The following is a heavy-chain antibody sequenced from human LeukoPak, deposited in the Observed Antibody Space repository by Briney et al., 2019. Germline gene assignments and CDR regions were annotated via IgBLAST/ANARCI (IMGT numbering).Heavy chain of an antibody. CDR2: IYYSGST. D-gene: IGHD5-18*01. V-gene: IGHV4-39*01. J-gene: IGHJ4*02. CDR1: GGSISRNNYY. Sequence: SETLSLTCTVSGGSISRNNYYWGWIRQPPGKGLEWIGSIYYSGSTYYNPSLKSRVTISVDTSKNQFSLKLSSVTAADTAVYYCARHTTSGYSYGGVDYWGQGTLVTVSS. CDR3: ARHTTSGYSYGGVDY.